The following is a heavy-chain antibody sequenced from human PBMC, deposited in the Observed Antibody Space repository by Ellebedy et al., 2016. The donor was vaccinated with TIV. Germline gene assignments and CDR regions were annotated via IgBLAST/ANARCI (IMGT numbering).Heavy chain of an antibody. CDR1: GFTVSYTY. J-gene: IGHJ3*02. CDR3: ARRITGTYGDDALDI. V-gene: IGHV3-53*01. D-gene: IGHD1-20*01. Sequence: GGSLRLSCAASGFTVSYTYMSWVRQAPGKGLEWVSVIHTGGDTYYADSVKGQFTISRDSSKNTLYLQMNSLRAEDTAVYYCARRITGTYGDDALDIWGQGTMVTVSS. CDR2: IHTGGDT.